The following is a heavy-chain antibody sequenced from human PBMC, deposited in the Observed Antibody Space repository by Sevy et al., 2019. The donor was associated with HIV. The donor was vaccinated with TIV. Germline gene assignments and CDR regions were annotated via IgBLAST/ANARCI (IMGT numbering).Heavy chain of an antibody. Sequence: SQTLSLTCVISGDSVSSNRAAWSWIRQSPSRGLEWLGRTYYRSKWYTDYAVSVKSRITINPDTSKNQFSLQLNSVTPEDTAVYYCTRGAHSLDYWGQGTLVTVSS. J-gene: IGHJ4*02. V-gene: IGHV6-1*01. D-gene: IGHD2-15*01. CDR1: GDSVSSNRAA. CDR3: TRGAHSLDY. CDR2: TYYRSKWYT.